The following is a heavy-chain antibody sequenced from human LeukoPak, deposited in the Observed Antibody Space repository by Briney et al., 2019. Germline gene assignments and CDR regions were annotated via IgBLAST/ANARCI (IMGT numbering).Heavy chain of an antibody. CDR1: GGSFSGYY. D-gene: IGHD6-6*01. CDR2: INHSGST. J-gene: IGHJ4*02. V-gene: IGHV4-34*01. Sequence: PSETLSLTCAVYGGSFSGYYWSWLRQPPGKGLEWIGEINHSGSTNYNPSLKSRVTISVDTSKNQFSLKLSSVTAADTAVYYCARVKDGSSSGHGVDWGQGTLVTVSS. CDR3: ARVKDGSSSGHGVD.